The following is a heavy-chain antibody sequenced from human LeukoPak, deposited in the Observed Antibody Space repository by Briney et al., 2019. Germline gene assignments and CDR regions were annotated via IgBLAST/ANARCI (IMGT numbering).Heavy chain of an antibody. V-gene: IGHV4-59*01. CDR3: AREPSTAILGYFDY. CDR1: GGSISSYY. Sequence: PSETLSLTCTVSGGSISSYYWNWIRQPPGKGLEWIGYIYYSGSTNYNPSLKSRVTMSVDTSKNQFSLKLSSVTAADTAVYYCAREPSTAILGYFDYWGQGILVTVSS. CDR2: IYYSGST. D-gene: IGHD2-21*02. J-gene: IGHJ4*02.